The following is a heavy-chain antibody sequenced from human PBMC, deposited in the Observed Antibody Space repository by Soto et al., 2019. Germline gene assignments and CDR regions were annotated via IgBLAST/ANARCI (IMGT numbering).Heavy chain of an antibody. V-gene: IGHV4-59*01. CDR2: IYYSGST. D-gene: IGHD6-19*01. J-gene: IGHJ4*02. CDR1: GGSISSYY. Sequence: SETLSLTCTVSGGSISSYYWSWIRQPPGKGLEWIGYIYYSGSTNYNPSLKSRVTISVDTSKNQCSLKLSSVTAADTAVYYCASASVAGRFDYWGQGTLVTVSS. CDR3: ASASVAGRFDY.